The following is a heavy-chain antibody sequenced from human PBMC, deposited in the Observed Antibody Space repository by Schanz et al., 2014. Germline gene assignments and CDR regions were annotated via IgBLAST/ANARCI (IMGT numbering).Heavy chain of an antibody. CDR3: AKLSSSGRLAGYFDY. Sequence: VLLVESGGGLVKPGGSLRLSCEASGFTFSSYGMHWVRQAPGKGLEWVAAMSYDGSIKYYGDSVKGRFTISRDNSKTTLSLQMNSLRAEDTAIYYCAKLSSSGRLAGYFDYWGQGALVTVSS. V-gene: IGHV3-33*08. CDR2: MSYDGSIK. CDR1: GFTFSSYG. D-gene: IGHD6-19*01. J-gene: IGHJ4*02.